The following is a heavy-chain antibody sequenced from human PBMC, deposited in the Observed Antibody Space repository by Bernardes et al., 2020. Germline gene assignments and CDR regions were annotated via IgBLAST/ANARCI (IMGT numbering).Heavy chain of an antibody. J-gene: IGHJ4*02. D-gene: IGHD3-3*01. CDR2: IYWDDDK. CDR1: GFSLSTSGVG. Sequence: SGSTLLKPTQTLTLTCTFSGFSLSTSGVGVGWIRQPPGKALEWLALIYWDDDKRYSPSLKSRLTITKDTSKNQVVLSMTNVDPVDTATYFCAHPRGYYYDFWGRGTLVTVSS. CDR3: AHPRGYYYDF. V-gene: IGHV2-5*02.